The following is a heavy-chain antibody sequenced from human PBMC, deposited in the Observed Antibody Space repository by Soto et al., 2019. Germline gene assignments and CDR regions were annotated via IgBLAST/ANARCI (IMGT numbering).Heavy chain of an antibody. CDR3: ASNHPRYCSGGSCYSWAFDI. J-gene: IGHJ3*02. V-gene: IGHV4-31*03. Sequence: SETLSLTCTVSGGSIISGGYYFICIRQHPWKGLGWIGYIYYSGSTYYNPSLKSRVTISVDTSKNQFSLKLSSVTAADTAVYYCASNHPRYCSGGSCYSWAFDIWGQGTMVTVSS. D-gene: IGHD2-15*01. CDR2: IYYSGST. CDR1: GGSIISGGYY.